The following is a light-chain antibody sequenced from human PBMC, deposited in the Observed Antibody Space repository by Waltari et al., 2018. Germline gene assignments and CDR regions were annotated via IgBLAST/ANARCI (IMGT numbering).Light chain of an antibody. CDR1: QSVSSN. CDR2: GAS. CDR3: QHYDVWRT. Sequence: EIVMTQSPATLSVSPGERAILSCRASQSVSSNLAWYQQKPGQAPRLLIYGASTRAAGIPARFSSSGSDTEVTLTINTLQSEDFAVYYCQHYDVWRTFGQGTKVEIK. V-gene: IGKV3-15*01. J-gene: IGKJ1*01.